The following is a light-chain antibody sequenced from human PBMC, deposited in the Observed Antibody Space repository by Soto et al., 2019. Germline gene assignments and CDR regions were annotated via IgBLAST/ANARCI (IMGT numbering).Light chain of an antibody. J-gene: IGKJ1*01. V-gene: IGKV1-5*03. CDR2: KAS. Sequence: DIQMTQSPSTLSASVGDRVTITCRASQSCGTSLAWYQQRPGKAPNLLIYKASNVESGVPSRFSGSGSGTEFTLTSRSVQPDAFATYYRQQYNNYWTFGQGTKVEVK. CDR1: QSCGTS. CDR3: QQYNNYWT.